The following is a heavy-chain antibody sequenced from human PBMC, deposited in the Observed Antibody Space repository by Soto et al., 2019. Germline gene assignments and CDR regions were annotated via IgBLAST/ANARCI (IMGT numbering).Heavy chain of an antibody. J-gene: IGHJ4*02. CDR2: ISGSGGST. CDR3: AKVPPRYYDSSGYPDY. D-gene: IGHD3-22*01. CDR1: GFTFSSYA. V-gene: IGHV3-23*01. Sequence: EVQLLESGGGLVQPGGSLRLSCAASGFTFSSYAMSWVRQAPGKGLEWVSAISGSGGSTYYADSVKGRFTISRDNSKNTLYLQMNSLRAEDTAVYYCAKVPPRYYDSSGYPDYWGQGTLVTVSS.